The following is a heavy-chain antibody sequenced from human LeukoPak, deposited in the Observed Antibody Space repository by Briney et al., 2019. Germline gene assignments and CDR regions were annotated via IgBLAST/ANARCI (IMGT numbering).Heavy chain of an antibody. V-gene: IGHV3-33*01. CDR2: IWYDGSNK. Sequence: PGGSLRLSCATSGFTFSSYGMHWVRQAPGKGLEWVADIWYDGSNKYYADSVKGRFTISRDNSKNTVSLQMTSLRAEDTAVYYCARAYSGFSSRSFDYWGQGTLVSVSS. J-gene: IGHJ4*02. CDR1: GFTFSSYG. CDR3: ARAYSGFSSRSFDY. D-gene: IGHD5-12*01.